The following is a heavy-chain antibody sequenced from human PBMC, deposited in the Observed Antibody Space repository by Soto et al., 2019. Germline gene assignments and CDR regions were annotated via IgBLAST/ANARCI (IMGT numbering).Heavy chain of an antibody. D-gene: IGHD3-22*01. CDR2: INAGNGNT. J-gene: IGHJ5*01. Sequence: ASVKVSCKASGYTFTSYAMHWVRQAPGQRLEWMGWINAGNGNTKYSQKFQGRVTITRDTSASTAYMELSSLRSEDTAVYYCARGIRGWLWRPINLFDSWGQGTLVIVSS. CDR1: GYTFTSYA. CDR3: ARGIRGWLWRPINLFDS. V-gene: IGHV1-3*01.